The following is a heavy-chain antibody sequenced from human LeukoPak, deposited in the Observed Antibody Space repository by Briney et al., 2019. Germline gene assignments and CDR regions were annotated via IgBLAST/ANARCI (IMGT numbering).Heavy chain of an antibody. CDR2: ISGSGGST. CDR1: GFTFSSYA. Sequence: GGSLRLSCAASGFTFSSYAMSWVHQAPGKGLEWVSAISGSGGSTYYADSVKGRFTISRDNSKNTLYLQMNSLRAEDTAVYYCASTRRGYSYGYRAAEFDYWGQGTLVTVSS. J-gene: IGHJ4*02. D-gene: IGHD5-18*01. CDR3: ASTRRGYSYGYRAAEFDY. V-gene: IGHV3-23*01.